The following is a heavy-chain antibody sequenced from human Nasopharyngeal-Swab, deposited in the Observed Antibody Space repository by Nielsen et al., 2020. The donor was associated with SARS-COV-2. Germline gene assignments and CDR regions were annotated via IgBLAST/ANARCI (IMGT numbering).Heavy chain of an antibody. J-gene: IGHJ3*02. CDR2: IYSGGST. Sequence: GGSLRLSCAASGVTVSSNYMSWVRQAPGKGLEWVSVIYSGGSTYYADSVKGRLTISRDNSKNALYLQMNSLRAEDTAVYYCARDFWNDAFDIWGQGTMVTVSS. CDR3: ARDFWNDAFDI. V-gene: IGHV3-53*01. D-gene: IGHD3-3*01. CDR1: GVTVSSNY.